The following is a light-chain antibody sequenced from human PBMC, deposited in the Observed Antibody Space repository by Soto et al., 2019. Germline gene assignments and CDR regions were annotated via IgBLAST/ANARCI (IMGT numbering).Light chain of an antibody. CDR1: SSDIGAYDY. Sequence: SALTQPASVSGSPGQSITISCTGTSSDIGAYDYVSWYQQHPGGVPKLLIFDVSSRPSGVSSRFSGSKSGNTASLTISGLQADDESDYYCSSYADSSARDYVFGGGTKVTVL. J-gene: IGLJ1*01. CDR3: SSYADSSARDYV. CDR2: DVS. V-gene: IGLV2-14*03.